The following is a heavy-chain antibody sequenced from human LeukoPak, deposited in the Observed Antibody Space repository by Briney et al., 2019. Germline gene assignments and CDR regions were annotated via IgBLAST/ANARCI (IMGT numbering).Heavy chain of an antibody. D-gene: IGHD3-22*01. V-gene: IGHV3-23*01. CDR3: AKETITMIVVVITAYFDY. CDR2: IGGSGGST. Sequence: PGGSWRLSGAALEFTFGSYRLTWVRQAPGKGLSWASPIGGSGGSTYYADSVKGRFTISRDNSKNTLYLQMNSLRAEDTAVYYCAKETITMIVVVITAYFDYWGQGTLVTVSS. J-gene: IGHJ4*02. CDR1: EFTFGSYR.